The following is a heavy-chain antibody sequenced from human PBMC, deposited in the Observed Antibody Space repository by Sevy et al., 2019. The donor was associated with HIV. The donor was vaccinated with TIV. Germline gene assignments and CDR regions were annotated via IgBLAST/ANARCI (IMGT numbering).Heavy chain of an antibody. D-gene: IGHD6-19*01. Sequence: GRSLRLSCAASGFAFSTYAMSWVRQAPGKGLEWVSATSGSAAVTFSADSVKGRFTISRDNSKNTLYLQMNNLRAEDTAIYYCAKARYGSGWYVLDYWGQGTLVTVSS. CDR2: TSGSAAVT. CDR3: AKARYGSGWYVLDY. J-gene: IGHJ4*02. CDR1: GFAFSTYA. V-gene: IGHV3-23*01.